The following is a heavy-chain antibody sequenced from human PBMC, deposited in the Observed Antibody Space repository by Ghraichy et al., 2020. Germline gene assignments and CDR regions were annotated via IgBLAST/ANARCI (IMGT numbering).Heavy chain of an antibody. V-gene: IGHV4-39*01. CDR2: FYYSGSS. D-gene: IGHD6-19*01. J-gene: IGHJ4*02. CDR1: SGSFSSSRFF. Sequence: SETLSLSCNVSSGSFSSSRFFWGWIRQPPGKGLEWIVSFYYSGSSHYKPSLKSRVTISIDTSKNQFSLKLRSVTAADTAVYFCARHQWQWLADFDYWGQGTLVTVSS. CDR3: ARHQWQWLADFDY.